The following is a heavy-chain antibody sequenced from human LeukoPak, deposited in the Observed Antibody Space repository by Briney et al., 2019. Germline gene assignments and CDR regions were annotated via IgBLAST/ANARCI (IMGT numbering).Heavy chain of an antibody. J-gene: IGHJ5*02. CDR1: GFTFSSYA. V-gene: IGHV3-30*04. Sequence: QTGRSLRLSCAASGFTFSSYAMHWVRQAPGKGLEWVAVISYDGSNKYYADSVKGRFTISRDNSKNTLYLQMNSLRAEDTAVDYCARDLSGSGSYYNWFDPWGQGTLVTVSS. D-gene: IGHD3-10*01. CDR3: ARDLSGSGSYYNWFDP. CDR2: ISYDGSNK.